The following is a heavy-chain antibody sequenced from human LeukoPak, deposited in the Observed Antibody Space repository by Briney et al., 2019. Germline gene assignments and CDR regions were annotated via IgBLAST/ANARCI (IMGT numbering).Heavy chain of an antibody. CDR3: ARGVYCSSTSCPFDY. Sequence: GESLKISCKGSGXSFTTNWIGWVRQMPGKGLEWMGIFYPGDSYTRYSPSFQGQVTISADTSISTAYLQWSSLKASDTAMYYCARGVYCSSTSCPFDYWGQGTLVTVSS. CDR2: FYPGDSYT. V-gene: IGHV5-51*01. J-gene: IGHJ4*02. D-gene: IGHD2-2*01. CDR1: GXSFTTNW.